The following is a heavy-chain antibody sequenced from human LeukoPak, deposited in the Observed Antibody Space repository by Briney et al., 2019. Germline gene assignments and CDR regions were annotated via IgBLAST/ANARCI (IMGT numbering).Heavy chain of an antibody. CDR2: ISSSSSYI. CDR3: ARGGSQVPADY. Sequence: GGSLRLSCAASGLTFSSYSMNWVSQAPGKGREGVSSISSSSSYIYYADSVKGRFTISRDNAKNSLYLQMNSLRAEDTAVYYCARGGSQVPADYWGQGTLVTVSS. V-gene: IGHV3-21*01. D-gene: IGHD2-2*01. J-gene: IGHJ4*02. CDR1: GLTFSSYS.